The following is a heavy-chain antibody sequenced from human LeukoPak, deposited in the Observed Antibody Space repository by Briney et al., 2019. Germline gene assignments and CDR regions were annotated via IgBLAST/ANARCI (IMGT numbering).Heavy chain of an antibody. D-gene: IGHD4-11*01. Sequence: ASGKVSCKASGYSLSSNGISWAGQAPGQGREGMGWISDYSGNTKYAQNFQDRVTLTTDRSTNTAYMELRSLRSDDTAVYYCAREGATDYYFDRWGQGTLVTVSS. CDR2: ISDYSGNT. CDR1: GYSLSSNG. J-gene: IGHJ4*02. V-gene: IGHV1-18*01. CDR3: AREGATDYYFDR.